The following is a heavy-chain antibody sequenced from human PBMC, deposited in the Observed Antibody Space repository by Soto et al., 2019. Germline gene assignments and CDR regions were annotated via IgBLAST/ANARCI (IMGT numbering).Heavy chain of an antibody. D-gene: IGHD4-17*01. J-gene: IGHJ4*02. CDR3: ARGITVTTFDY. V-gene: IGHV1-3*05. CDR2: SNAGKGNT. CDR1: GYTFTSYA. Sequence: QVQLVQSGAEEKKPGASVKVSCKASGYTFTSYAMHWVRQAPGQRLEWMGWSNAGKGNTKYSQKFQGRVTITRDTYVTTAYMELSSLRSEDTAVYYCARGITVTTFDYWGQGTLVTVSS.